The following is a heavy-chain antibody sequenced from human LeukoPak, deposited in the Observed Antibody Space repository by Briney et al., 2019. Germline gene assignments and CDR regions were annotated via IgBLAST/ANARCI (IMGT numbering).Heavy chain of an antibody. Sequence: SETLSLTCTVSGGSISSYYWSWIRQPPGKGLEWIGYIYYSGSTNYNPSLKSRVTISVDTSKNQFSLKLSSVTAADTAVYYCAGRYYDYVWGSYLPELDYWGQGTLVTVSS. CDR1: GGSISSYY. CDR2: IYYSGST. D-gene: IGHD3-16*01. V-gene: IGHV4-59*01. J-gene: IGHJ4*02. CDR3: AGRYYDYVWGSYLPELDY.